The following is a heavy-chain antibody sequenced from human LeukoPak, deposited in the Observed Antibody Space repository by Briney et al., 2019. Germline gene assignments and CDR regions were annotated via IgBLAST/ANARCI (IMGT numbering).Heavy chain of an antibody. CDR3: ARYYYGSEYYFDY. D-gene: IGHD3-10*01. J-gene: IGHJ4*02. V-gene: IGHV4-59*11. CDR2: IYYSGST. Sequence: SETLSLTCTVSGGSISSHHWSWIRQPPGKGLEWIGYIYYSGSTNYNPSLKSRVTISVDTSKNQFSLKLSSVTAADTAVYYCARYYYGSEYYFDYWGQGTLVTVSS. CDR1: GGSISSHH.